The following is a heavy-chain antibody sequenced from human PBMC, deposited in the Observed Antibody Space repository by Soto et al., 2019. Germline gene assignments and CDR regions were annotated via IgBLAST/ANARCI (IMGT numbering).Heavy chain of an antibody. J-gene: IGHJ3*02. CDR1: GGSISSSY. V-gene: IGHV4-59*01. CDR2: IYYSGTT. D-gene: IGHD6-19*01. Sequence: SETLSLTCTVSGGSISSSYWSWIRQPPGKGLEWIAYIYYSGTTNYNPSLESRVTTSIDTSKNQFSLRLTSVTAADTAVYYCARSVVHQWLANDAFDIWGQGTLVTVSS. CDR3: ARSVVHQWLANDAFDI.